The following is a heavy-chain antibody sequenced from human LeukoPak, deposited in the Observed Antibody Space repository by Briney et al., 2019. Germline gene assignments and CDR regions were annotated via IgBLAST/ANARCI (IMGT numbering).Heavy chain of an antibody. J-gene: IGHJ4*02. CDR3: AKDRDSSGYYPDY. V-gene: IGHV3-23*01. Sequence: AGGSLRLSCAASGFIFSQYSMNWVRQAPGKGLEWISHIRYTGETFYADSVKGRFTISRDNSKNTLYLQMNSLRAEDTAVYYCAKDRDSSGYYPDYWGQGTLVTVSS. CDR1: GFIFSQYS. CDR2: IRYTGET. D-gene: IGHD3-22*01.